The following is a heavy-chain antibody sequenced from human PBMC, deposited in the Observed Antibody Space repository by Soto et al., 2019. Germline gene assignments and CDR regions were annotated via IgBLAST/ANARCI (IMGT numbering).Heavy chain of an antibody. V-gene: IGHV1-3*01. CDR2: INAGNGNT. J-gene: IGHJ4*02. CDR3: ARPKDYDDCLDY. CDR1: GYTFTRHN. Sequence: QVQLVQSGAEVKKPGASVKVSCKASGYTFTRHNMHWVRQAPGQRLEWMGWINAGNGNTKYSQKFQGRVTITRDTSANTGYMELSSLLSEDTAVYYCARPKDYDDCLDYWGQGTLVTVSS. D-gene: IGHD3-22*01.